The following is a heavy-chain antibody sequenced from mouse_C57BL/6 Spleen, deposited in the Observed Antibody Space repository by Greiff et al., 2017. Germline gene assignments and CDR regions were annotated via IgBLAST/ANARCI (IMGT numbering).Heavy chain of an antibody. Sequence: QVQLLQSGAELVRPGTSVKMSCKASGFTFTNYWIGWAKQRPGNGLEWIGDIYPGGGYTNYNEKCKGKATLTADKSSSTAYMQFNSLTSEDSAIYYCARANWDPLYYFDYWGQGTTLTVSS. J-gene: IGHJ2*01. CDR3: ARANWDPLYYFDY. CDR1: GFTFTNYW. D-gene: IGHD4-1*01. CDR2: IYPGGGYT. V-gene: IGHV1-63*01.